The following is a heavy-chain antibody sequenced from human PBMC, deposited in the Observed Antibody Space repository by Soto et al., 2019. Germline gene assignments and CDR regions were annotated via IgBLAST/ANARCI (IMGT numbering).Heavy chain of an antibody. J-gene: IGHJ5*02. CDR2: IFPSDSDT. Sequence: GESLKISCSTSGYRFTSYWIAWVRQMPGKGLEWMGIIFPSDSDTRYSPSFQGQVTISADRSTSTVFLQWASLKASDTAVYFCARKDKSGYFNWFDPWGQGTLVTVSS. CDR3: ARKDKSGYFNWFDP. CDR1: GYRFTSYW. D-gene: IGHD3-22*01. V-gene: IGHV5-51*01.